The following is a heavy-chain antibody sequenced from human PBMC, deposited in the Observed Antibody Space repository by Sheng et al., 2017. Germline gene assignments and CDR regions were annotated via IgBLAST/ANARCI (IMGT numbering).Heavy chain of an antibody. V-gene: IGHV3-11*01. CDR1: GFTFSDYY. J-gene: IGHJ6*02. D-gene: IGHD3-3*01. Sequence: PGGSLRLSCAASGFTFSDYYMSWIRQAPGKGLEWVSYISSTGSTIYYADSVKGRFTISRDNAKNSLYLQMNSLRAEDTAVYYCVRGRTTISGVVFRYNYYGMDVWGQGTAVTVSS. CDR2: ISSTGSTI. CDR3: VRGRTTISGVVFRYNYYGMDV.